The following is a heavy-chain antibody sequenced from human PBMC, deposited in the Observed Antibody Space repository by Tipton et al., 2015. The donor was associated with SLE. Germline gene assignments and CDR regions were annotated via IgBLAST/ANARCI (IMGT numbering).Heavy chain of an antibody. CDR1: GYTFTTYY. CDR3: ARDGSGYCSSTSCYASSSLDY. Sequence: QVQLVQSGAEVKKPGASVKVSCKASGYTFTTYYMHWVRQAPGQGLEWMGIINPSGGSTSYAQKFQGRVTMTRDTSTNTVYMELSSLRSEDTAVYYCARDGSGYCSSTSCYASSSLDYWGQGTLVTVSS. J-gene: IGHJ4*02. D-gene: IGHD2-2*01. V-gene: IGHV1-46*01. CDR2: INPSGGST.